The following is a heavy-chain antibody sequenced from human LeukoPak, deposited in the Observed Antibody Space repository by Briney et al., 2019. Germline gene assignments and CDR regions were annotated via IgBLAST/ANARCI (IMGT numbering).Heavy chain of an antibody. CDR1: GYTFTSYY. CDR2: INPSGGST. Sequence: VASVKVSCKASGYTFTSYYMQWVRQAPRQGLEWMGIINPSGGSTSYAQKFQGRVTMTRDTSTSTVYMELSSLRSEDTAVYYCARDIGGSGSVAYYYYMDVWGKGTTVTVSS. V-gene: IGHV1-46*01. D-gene: IGHD3-10*01. J-gene: IGHJ6*03. CDR3: ARDIGGSGSVAYYYYMDV.